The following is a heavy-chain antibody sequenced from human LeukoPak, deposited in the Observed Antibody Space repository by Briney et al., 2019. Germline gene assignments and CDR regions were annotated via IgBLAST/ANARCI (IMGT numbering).Heavy chain of an antibody. Sequence: GGSLRLSSEVSGFTFSAYGIHWVRQSPGKGLEWVAFVRYDGRDKFYAASVKGRFIVSKDNSRTTLQLQMNSLRSEDTAAYFCARGGARDIWYFAYWGQGIRVTVSS. D-gene: IGHD2-21*01. CDR1: GFTFSAYG. V-gene: IGHV3-30*02. CDR3: ARGGARDIWYFAY. J-gene: IGHJ4*02. CDR2: VRYDGRDK.